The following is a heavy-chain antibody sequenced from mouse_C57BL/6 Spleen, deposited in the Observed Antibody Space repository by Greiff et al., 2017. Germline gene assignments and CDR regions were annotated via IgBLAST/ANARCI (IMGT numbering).Heavy chain of an antibody. V-gene: IGHV1-53*01. J-gene: IGHJ3*01. CDR3: ARAAQARPWFAY. Sequence: VQLQQPGTELVKPGASVKLSCKASGYTFTSYWMHWVKQRPGQGLEWIGNINPSNGGTNYNEKFKSKATLTVDKSSSTAYMQLSSLASEDAAVYYCARAAQARPWFAYWGKGTLVTVSA. CDR2: INPSNGGT. D-gene: IGHD3-2*02. CDR1: GYTFTSYW.